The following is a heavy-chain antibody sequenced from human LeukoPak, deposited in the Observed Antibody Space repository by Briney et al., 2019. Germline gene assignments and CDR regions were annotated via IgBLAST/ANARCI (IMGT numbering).Heavy chain of an antibody. V-gene: IGHV1-46*01. Sequence: GASVKVSCKASGYTFTSYYMHWVRQAPGQGLEWMGIINPSGGSTSYAQKFQGRVTMTRDTSTSTVYMELSSLRSEDTAVYYCVRDQVIVVVPAAMPDYWGQGTLVTVSS. CDR1: GYTFTSYY. J-gene: IGHJ4*02. D-gene: IGHD2-2*01. CDR3: VRDQVIVVVPAAMPDY. CDR2: INPSGGST.